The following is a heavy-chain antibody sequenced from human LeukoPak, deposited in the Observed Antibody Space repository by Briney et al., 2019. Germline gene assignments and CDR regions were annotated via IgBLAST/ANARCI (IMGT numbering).Heavy chain of an antibody. J-gene: IGHJ4*02. V-gene: IGHV3-53*01. CDR3: ARGLAXAGLYFDY. CDR2: VYTGGST. D-gene: IGHD6-13*01. Sequence: QPXXSXRLSCAASGFTVSSNYMTWVRQAXGKGLEWVSVVYTGGSTYSADSVKGRFTISRDNSKNTLYLQMNSLRAEDTAVYYCARGLAXAGLYFDYWGQGTLVXVSS. CDR1: GFTVSSNY.